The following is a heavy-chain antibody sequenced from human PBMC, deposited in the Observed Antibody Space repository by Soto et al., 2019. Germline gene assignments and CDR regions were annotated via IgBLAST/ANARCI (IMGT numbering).Heavy chain of an antibody. CDR2: INPNSVGT. CDR1: GYTFTGHY. J-gene: IGHJ3*02. V-gene: IGHV1-2*02. CDR3: SREPMVRAAYGFEI. Sequence: QVQLVQSGAEVKKPGASVKVSCKASGYTFTGHYMHWVRQAPGQGLEWMGWINPNSVGTNYPQKVQGRVTMSRDTSISTGYMELSRLGSDDTAVYYCSREPMVRAAYGFEIWGQGTMVTVSS. D-gene: IGHD3-10*01.